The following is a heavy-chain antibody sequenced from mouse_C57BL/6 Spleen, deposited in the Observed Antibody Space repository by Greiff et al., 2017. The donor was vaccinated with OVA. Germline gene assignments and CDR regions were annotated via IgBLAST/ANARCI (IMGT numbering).Heavy chain of an antibody. V-gene: IGHV5-17*01. CDR2: ISSGSSTI. Sequence: EVKLVESGGGLVKPGGSLKLSCAASGFTFSDYGMHWVRQAPEKGLEWVAYISSGSSTIYYADTVKGRFTISRVNAKNTLFLQMTSLRSEDTAMYYCARRYYGSSPWYFDVWGTGTTVTVSS. CDR3: ARRYYGSSPWYFDV. D-gene: IGHD1-1*01. J-gene: IGHJ1*03. CDR1: GFTFSDYG.